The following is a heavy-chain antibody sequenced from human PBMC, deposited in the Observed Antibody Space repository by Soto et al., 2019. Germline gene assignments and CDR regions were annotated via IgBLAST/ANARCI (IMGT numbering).Heavy chain of an antibody. J-gene: IGHJ6*02. D-gene: IGHD6-25*01. CDR2: IFSNDEK. CDR1: GFSLSNARMG. CDR3: ARTDSSGPYYYYYGMDV. Sequence: SGPTLVNPTEPLTLTCTVSGFSLSNARMGVSWIRQPPGKALEWLAHIFSNDEKSYSTSLKSRLTISKDTSKSQVVLTMTNMDPVDTATYYCARTDSSGPYYYYYGMDVWGQGTTVTV. V-gene: IGHV2-26*01.